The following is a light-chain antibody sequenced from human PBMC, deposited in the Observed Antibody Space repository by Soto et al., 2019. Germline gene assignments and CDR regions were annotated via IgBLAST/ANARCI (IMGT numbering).Light chain of an antibody. CDR1: QSVSSSN. CDR2: GAS. J-gene: IGKJ5*01. Sequence: EIVLTQSPGTLSLSPGARATLSCRASQSVSSSNLAWYQQKPGQAPRLLIYGASSRATGIPDRFSGSGSGTDFTLTISSLEPEDVAVYYCQQRSQWPPMTFGQGTRLEIK. V-gene: IGKV3D-20*02. CDR3: QQRSQWPPMT.